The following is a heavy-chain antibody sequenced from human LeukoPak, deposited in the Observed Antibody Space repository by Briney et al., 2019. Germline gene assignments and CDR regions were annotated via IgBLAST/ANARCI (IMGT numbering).Heavy chain of an antibody. D-gene: IGHD3-22*01. CDR3: ASNYYDSSGYQFVGAFDI. V-gene: IGHV4-39*07. Sequence: SETLSLTCSVSGGSISSSSYYWGWIRQPPGKGLEWIGNIYYSGSTYNNPSLKSRVTISVDKSKNQFSLKLSSVTAADTAVYYCASNYYDSSGYQFVGAFDIWGQGTMVTVSS. CDR2: IYYSGST. J-gene: IGHJ3*02. CDR1: GGSISSSSYY.